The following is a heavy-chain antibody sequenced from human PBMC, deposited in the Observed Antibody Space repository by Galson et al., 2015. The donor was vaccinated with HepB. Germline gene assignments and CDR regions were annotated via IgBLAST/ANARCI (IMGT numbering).Heavy chain of an antibody. CDR3: AKRSWGCDSSSTSCYDGTDAFDI. CDR2: ISYDGSNK. V-gene: IGHV3-30*18. D-gene: IGHD2-2*01. J-gene: IGHJ3*02. CDR1: GFTFSSYG. Sequence: SLRLSCAASGFTFSSYGMHWVRQAPGKGLEWVAVISYDGSNKYYADSVKGRFTISRDNSKNTLYLQMNSLRAEDTAVYYCAKRSWGCDSSSTSCYDGTDAFDIWGQGTMVTVSS.